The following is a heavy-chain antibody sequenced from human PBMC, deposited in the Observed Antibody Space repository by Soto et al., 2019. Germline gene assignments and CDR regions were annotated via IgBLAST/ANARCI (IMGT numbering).Heavy chain of an antibody. CDR2: MNPNRGNT. Sequence: WASVKVSCKASGYTFTSYDINWVRQATGQGLEWMGWMNPNRGNTGYAQKFQGRVTMTRNTSISTAYMELSSLRSEDTAVYYCAKVYDSSGYYYGYYGMDVWGQGTTVTVSS. CDR1: GYTFTSYD. V-gene: IGHV1-8*01. J-gene: IGHJ6*02. CDR3: AKVYDSSGYYYGYYGMDV. D-gene: IGHD3-22*01.